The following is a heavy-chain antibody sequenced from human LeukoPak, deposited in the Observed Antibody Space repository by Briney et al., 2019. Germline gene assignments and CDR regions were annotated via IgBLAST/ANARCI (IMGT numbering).Heavy chain of an antibody. CDR2: INPYSGDT. V-gene: IGHV1-2*06. D-gene: IGHD6-13*01. CDR3: ARDQGSPTRSWYTGY. Sequence: ASVKVSCKASGYTFTGYHIHWVRQAPGQGLEWMGRINPYSGDTNFAQKFQGRVTMTRDTSITTAYMDLSSLTPDDTAVYFCARDQGSPTRSWYTGYWGQGTQVTVPS. CDR1: GYTFTGYH. J-gene: IGHJ4*02.